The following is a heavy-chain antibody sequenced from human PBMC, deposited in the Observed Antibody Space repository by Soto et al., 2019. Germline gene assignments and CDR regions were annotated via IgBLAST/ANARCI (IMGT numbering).Heavy chain of an antibody. Sequence: GGALRLSGAALGFMFIAYWMRWVSQSPGKGLEWVANIHGDGGKIYYVDSVKGRFTISRDNAKRSLYLQMNSLRAEDTAVYYCARDFYGGYTYGPGDYWGQGALVTVS. CDR2: IHGDGGKI. V-gene: IGHV3-7*01. CDR1: GFMFIAYW. J-gene: IGHJ4*02. D-gene: IGHD5-18*01. CDR3: ARDFYGGYTYGPGDY.